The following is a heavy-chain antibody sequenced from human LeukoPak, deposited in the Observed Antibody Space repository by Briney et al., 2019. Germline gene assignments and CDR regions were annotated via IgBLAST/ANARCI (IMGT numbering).Heavy chain of an antibody. CDR1: GGSFIGYY. D-gene: IGHD6-19*01. V-gene: IGHV4-34*01. CDR2: INHSGST. J-gene: IGHJ6*03. Sequence: PSETLSLTCALYGGSFIGYYWSWIRQPPGKGVECIGEINHSGSTNYNPSLKSRVTISIATSKNHFYLKPSSVTAAHAAVYYCATWYSGGWVSMDVWGKGNTVTASS. CDR3: ATWYSGGWVSMDV.